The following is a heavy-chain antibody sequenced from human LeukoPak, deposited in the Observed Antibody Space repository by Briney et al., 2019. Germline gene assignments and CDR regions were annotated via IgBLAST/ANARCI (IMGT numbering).Heavy chain of an antibody. J-gene: IGHJ6*02. Sequence: SETLSLTCTVSGGSISSGGYYWSWIRQHPGKGLEWIVYIYYSGSTYYNPSLKSRVTISVDTSKNQFSLKLSSVTAADTAVYYCARSKTYYYDSSGFPSYYYGMDVWGQGTTVTVSS. D-gene: IGHD3-22*01. CDR1: GGSISSGGYY. CDR3: ARSKTYYYDSSGFPSYYYGMDV. CDR2: IYYSGST. V-gene: IGHV4-31*03.